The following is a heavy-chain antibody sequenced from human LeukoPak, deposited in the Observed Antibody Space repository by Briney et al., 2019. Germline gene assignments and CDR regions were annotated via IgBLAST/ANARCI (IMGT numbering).Heavy chain of an antibody. CDR1: GWTFIAYA. V-gene: IGHV3-23*01. CDR2: ISAGGNTA. Sequence: PGGSLRLSCVASGWTFIAYAMRGVRQAAGRGVEAVAVISAGGNTAYYADSVKGRFTISRDNSKNSLYLQMNSLRAEDTAVYYCARERGYSYGQVVYWGQGTLVTVSS. D-gene: IGHD5-18*01. J-gene: IGHJ4*02. CDR3: ARERGYSYGQVVY.